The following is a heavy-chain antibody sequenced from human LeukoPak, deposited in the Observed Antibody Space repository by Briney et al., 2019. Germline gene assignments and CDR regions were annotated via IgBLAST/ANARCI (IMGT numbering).Heavy chain of an antibody. D-gene: IGHD3-10*01. V-gene: IGHV3-30-3*01. CDR2: ISYDGSNK. CDR3: ASQGGLLWFGELSGGMDV. Sequence: GRSLRLSCAASGFTFSSYAMNWVRQAPGKGLEWVAFISYDGSNKYYADSVKGRFTISRDNSKNTLYLQMNSLRAEDTAVYYCASQGGLLWFGELSGGMDVWGQGTTVTISS. J-gene: IGHJ6*02. CDR1: GFTFSSYA.